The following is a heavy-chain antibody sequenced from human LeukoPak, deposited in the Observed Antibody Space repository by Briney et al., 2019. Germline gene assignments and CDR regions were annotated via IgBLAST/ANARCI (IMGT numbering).Heavy chain of an antibody. Sequence: MSGGSLRLSCAASGFTFSSYSMNWVRQAPGKGLEWVSSISSSSSYIYYADSVKGRFTISRDNAKNSLYLQMNSLRAEDTAVYCCARRGEYLYYGMDVWGQGATVTVSS. V-gene: IGHV3-21*01. D-gene: IGHD3-16*01. CDR2: ISSSSSYI. J-gene: IGHJ6*02. CDR3: ARRGEYLYYGMDV. CDR1: GFTFSSYS.